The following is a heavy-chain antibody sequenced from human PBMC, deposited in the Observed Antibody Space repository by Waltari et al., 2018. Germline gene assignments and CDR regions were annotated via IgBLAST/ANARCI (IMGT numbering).Heavy chain of an antibody. CDR1: GDSITRSDYY. Sequence: QLLLQESGPGLVMPSETLSLTCSVSGDSITRSDYYSAWIDQSPGKKLEWIGTIYYSGITYYNPSVDSRVTMSVDTSQNQFSLRLSSVTAADTGVYYCTRRPYSTGWVWFDPWGQGTLVTVSS. CDR2: IYYSGIT. V-gene: IGHV4-39*01. J-gene: IGHJ5*02. CDR3: TRRPYSTGWVWFDP. D-gene: IGHD2-15*01.